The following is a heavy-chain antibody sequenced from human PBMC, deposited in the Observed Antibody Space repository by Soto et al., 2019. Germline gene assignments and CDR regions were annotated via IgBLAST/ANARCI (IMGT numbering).Heavy chain of an antibody. CDR3: ARVLSRGSSWSFDY. CDR2: INPSGGST. J-gene: IGHJ4*02. D-gene: IGHD6-13*01. V-gene: IGHV1-46*03. Sequence: ASVRVACKAAGYTLSGYYMQWVRQAHGQGLEWMGIINPSGGSTSYAQKFQGRVTMTRDTSTSTVYMELSSLRSEDTAVYYCARVLSRGSSWSFDYWGLGTLVTVSS. CDR1: GYTLSGYY.